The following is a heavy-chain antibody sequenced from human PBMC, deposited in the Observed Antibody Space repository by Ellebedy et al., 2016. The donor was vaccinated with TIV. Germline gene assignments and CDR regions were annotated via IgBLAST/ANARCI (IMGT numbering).Heavy chain of an antibody. CDR1: GYTFTSYY. CDR2: INPSGGST. V-gene: IGHV1-46*01. J-gene: IGHJ3*02. CDR3: ARDRTTVVMPEAFDI. D-gene: IGHD4-23*01. Sequence: ASVKVSCKASGYTFTSYYMHWVRQAPGQGLEWMGIINPSGGSTSYAQKFQGRVTMTADTSTSTVYMELRSLTSDDTAVYYCARDRTTVVMPEAFDIWGQGTAVTVSS.